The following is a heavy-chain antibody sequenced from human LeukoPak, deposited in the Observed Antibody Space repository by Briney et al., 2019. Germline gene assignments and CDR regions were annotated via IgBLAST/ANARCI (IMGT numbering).Heavy chain of an antibody. J-gene: IGHJ5*02. CDR1: GGSISSSGYY. V-gene: IGHV4-39*01. D-gene: IGHD1-26*01. CDR2: FYYSGST. CDR3: ARHEYSGSYYGLSWFDP. Sequence: PSETLSLTCTVSGGSISSSGYYWGWIRQPPGKGLEWIASFYYSGSTYYNPSLKSRVTISVDTSKNQLSLKLSSLTAADTAVYYCARHEYSGSYYGLSWFDPWGQGTLVTVSS.